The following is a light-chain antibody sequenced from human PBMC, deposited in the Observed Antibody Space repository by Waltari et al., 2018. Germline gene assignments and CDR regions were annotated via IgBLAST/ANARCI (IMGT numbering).Light chain of an antibody. CDR2: EGS. CDR1: SSDVGSSNL. V-gene: IGLV2-23*03. CDR3: CSYAGSSTFRV. Sequence: QSALTHPASVSGSPGQSITISCTGTSSDVGSSNLFSWYQQHPGKAPKLMIYEGSKRPSGVSNRFSGSKSGNTASLTISGLQAEDEADYYCCSYAGSSTFRVFGGGTKLTVL. J-gene: IGLJ2*01.